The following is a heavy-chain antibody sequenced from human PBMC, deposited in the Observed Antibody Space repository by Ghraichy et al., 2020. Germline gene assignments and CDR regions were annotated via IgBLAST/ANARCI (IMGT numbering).Heavy chain of an antibody. J-gene: IGHJ6*02. D-gene: IGHD3-10*01. CDR2: INHSGST. CDR3: ARVKDYYGSGSYYNRPLGMDV. Sequence: SCAVYGGSFSGYYWSWIRQPPGKGLEWIGEINHSGSTNYNPSLKSRVTISVDTSKNQFSLKLSSVTAADTAVYYCARVKDYYGSGSYYNRPLGMDVWGQGTTVTVSS. V-gene: IGHV4-34*01. CDR1: GGSFSGYY.